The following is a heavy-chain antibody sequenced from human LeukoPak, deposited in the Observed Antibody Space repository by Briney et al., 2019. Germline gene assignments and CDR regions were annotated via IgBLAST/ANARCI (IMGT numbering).Heavy chain of an antibody. Sequence: SVKVSCKASGGTFSSYAISWVRQAPGQGLEWMGGIIPIFGTANYAQKFQGRVTITADESTSTAYMELSSLRSEDTAVYYCARSRSITMGRGGLDAFDIWGQGTMVTVSS. D-gene: IGHD3-10*01. CDR1: GGTFSSYA. CDR3: ARSRSITMGRGGLDAFDI. CDR2: IIPIFGTA. V-gene: IGHV1-69*13. J-gene: IGHJ3*02.